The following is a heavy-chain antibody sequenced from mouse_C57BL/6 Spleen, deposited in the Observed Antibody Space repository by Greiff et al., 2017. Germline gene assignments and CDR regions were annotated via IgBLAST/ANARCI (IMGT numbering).Heavy chain of an antibody. J-gene: IGHJ4*01. CDR3: ARRSSGYVYYYAMDY. D-gene: IGHD3-2*02. V-gene: IGHV1-42*01. CDR2: INPSTGGT. CDR1: GYSFTGYY. Sequence: VQLQQSGPELVKPGASVKISCKASGYSFTGYYMNWVKQSPEKSLEWIGEINPSTGGTTYNQKFKAKATLTVDKSCSTAYMQLKSLTSEDSAVYYCARRSSGYVYYYAMDYWGQGTSVTVSS.